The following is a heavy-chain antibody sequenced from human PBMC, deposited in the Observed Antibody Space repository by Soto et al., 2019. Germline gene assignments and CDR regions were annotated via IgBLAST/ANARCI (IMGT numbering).Heavy chain of an antibody. D-gene: IGHD3-3*01. CDR3: VKGGTIFGVALYNWFDP. V-gene: IGHV3-64D*06. Sequence: TNTRMGVSWIRQPPGKGLEYVSAISSNGGSTYYADSVKGRFTISRDNSKNTLYLQMSSLRAEDTAVYYCVKGGTIFGVALYNWFDPWAQGTLVTVS. CDR2: ISSNGGST. CDR1: TNTRMG. J-gene: IGHJ5*02.